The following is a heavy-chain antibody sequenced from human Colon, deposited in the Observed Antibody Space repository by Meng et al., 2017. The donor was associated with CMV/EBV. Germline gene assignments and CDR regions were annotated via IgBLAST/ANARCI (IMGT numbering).Heavy chain of an antibody. CDR3: ATTRVATAGTG. D-gene: IGHD6-13*01. V-gene: IGHV3-7*01. CDR1: GFSFNAYP. Sequence: GESLRLSCAASGFSFNAYPIHWVRQAPGKGLEWVANIKPDGSEKYYVDSLRGRFTISRDNAKNSVYLQMNNLRAEDTAVYYCATTRVATAGTGWGQGTLVTVSS. CDR2: IKPDGSEK. J-gene: IGHJ4*02.